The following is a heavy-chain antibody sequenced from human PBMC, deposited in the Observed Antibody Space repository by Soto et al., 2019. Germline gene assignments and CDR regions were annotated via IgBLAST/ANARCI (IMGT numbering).Heavy chain of an antibody. CDR3: ARVVDNWNYLFDY. Sequence: ASETLSLTCTVSGGSISSYYWSWIRQPPGKGLEWIGYIYYSGSTNYNPSLKSRVTISVDTSKNQFSLKLSSVTAADTAVYYCARVVDNWNYLFDYWGQGTLVTVSS. CDR1: GGSISSYY. V-gene: IGHV4-59*01. CDR2: IYYSGST. J-gene: IGHJ4*02. D-gene: IGHD1-7*01.